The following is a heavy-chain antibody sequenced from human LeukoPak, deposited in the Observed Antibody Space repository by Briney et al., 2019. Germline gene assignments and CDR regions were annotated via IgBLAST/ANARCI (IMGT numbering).Heavy chain of an antibody. CDR1: GFTFSSYS. D-gene: IGHD5-24*01. CDR2: ISSSSSYI. Sequence: GGSLRLSCAASGFTFSSYSMNWVRQAPGKGLEWFSSISSSSSYIYYADSVKGRFTISRDNAKNSLYLQMNSLRAEDTAVYYCATLFPPSLKMATIPRASDYWGQGTLVTVSS. J-gene: IGHJ4*02. V-gene: IGHV3-21*01. CDR3: ATLFPPSLKMATIPRASDY.